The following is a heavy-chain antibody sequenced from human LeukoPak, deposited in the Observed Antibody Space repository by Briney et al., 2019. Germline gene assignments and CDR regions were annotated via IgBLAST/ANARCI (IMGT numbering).Heavy chain of an antibody. D-gene: IGHD2-15*01. CDR1: GYTFTNYA. Sequence: ASVKVSCKPSGYTFTNYAISWVRQAPGQGVEWMGWISGYNGKTNYAQKLQGRGTMTTDTSTSTVYMDLRSLRSDDTAVYYCARDVGEGYCSGGSCSDYWGQGTLVTVSS. CDR2: ISGYNGKT. J-gene: IGHJ4*02. V-gene: IGHV1-18*01. CDR3: ARDVGEGYCSGGSCSDY.